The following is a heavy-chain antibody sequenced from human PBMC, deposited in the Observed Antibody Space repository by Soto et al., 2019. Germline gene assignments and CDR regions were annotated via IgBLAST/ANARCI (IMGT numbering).Heavy chain of an antibody. CDR3: ASGYRQWELLHYYYGMDV. V-gene: IGHV1-69*13. J-gene: IGHJ6*02. CDR2: IIPIFGTA. Sequence: ASVKVSCKASGGTFSSYAISWVRQAPGQGLEWMGGIIPIFGTANYAQKFQGRVTITADESTSTAYMELSSLRSEDTAVYYCASGYRQWELLHYYYGMDVWGQGTTFTVAS. CDR1: GGTFSSYA. D-gene: IGHD1-26*01.